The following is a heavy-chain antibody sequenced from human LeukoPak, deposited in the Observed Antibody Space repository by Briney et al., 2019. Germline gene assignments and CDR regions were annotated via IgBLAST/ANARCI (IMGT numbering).Heavy chain of an antibody. CDR1: GFTFSSYS. Sequence: GGSLRLSCTASGFTFSSYSMNWVRQAPGKGLEWVSSISSSSSYIYYADSVKGRFTISRDNAKNSLYLQMNSLRAEDTAVYYCASMAVAGTLDYWGQGTLVTVSS. CDR2: ISSSSSYI. J-gene: IGHJ4*02. CDR3: ASMAVAGTLDY. V-gene: IGHV3-21*01. D-gene: IGHD6-19*01.